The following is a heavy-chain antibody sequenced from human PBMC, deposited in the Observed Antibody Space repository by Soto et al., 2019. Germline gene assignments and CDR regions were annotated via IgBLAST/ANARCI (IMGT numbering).Heavy chain of an antibody. CDR2: MYKTGST. V-gene: IGHV4-59*01. D-gene: IGHD2-21*02. CDR3: ARDLWGYCGTDCYPLDV. Sequence: SETQSLTCTVSGGSISGYYWSWIRQPPGKGLEWIGYMYKTGSTVYNPPFKSRVTISVDTSKNQFSLKLNSVTAADTAVYYCARDLWGYCGTDCYPLDVWGQGTTVTVSS. J-gene: IGHJ6*02. CDR1: GGSISGYY.